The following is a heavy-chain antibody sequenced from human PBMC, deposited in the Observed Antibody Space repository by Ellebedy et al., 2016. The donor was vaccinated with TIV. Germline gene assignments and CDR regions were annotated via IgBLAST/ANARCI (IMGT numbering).Heavy chain of an antibody. J-gene: IGHJ4*02. V-gene: IGHV2-5*01. CDR1: GFSLSTSGVG. CDR2: IYWNDDK. D-gene: IGHD3-3*01. CDR3: AHRRSDSITIFGVVPGPFDY. Sequence: SGPTLVKPTQTLTLTCTFSGFSLSTSGVGVGWIRQPPGKALEWLALIYWNDDKRYSPSLKSRLTISKDTSKNQVVLTMTNMDPVDTATYYCAHRRSDSITIFGVVPGPFDYWGQGTLVTVSS.